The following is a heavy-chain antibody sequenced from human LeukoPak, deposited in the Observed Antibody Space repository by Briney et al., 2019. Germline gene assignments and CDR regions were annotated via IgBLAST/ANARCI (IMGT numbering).Heavy chain of an antibody. J-gene: IGHJ4*02. V-gene: IGHV4-39*01. CDR2: LYYSGSI. Sequence: SETLSLTCTASSGSISSTSYYWGWIRQPPGKGLEWIGSLYYSGSIYYNPSLKSRVTISVDTSKNQFSLKLSSVTAADTAVYYCARQAGRGGAVTFDYWGQGTLVTVSS. D-gene: IGHD3-16*01. CDR1: SGSISSTSYY. CDR3: ARQAGRGGAVTFDY.